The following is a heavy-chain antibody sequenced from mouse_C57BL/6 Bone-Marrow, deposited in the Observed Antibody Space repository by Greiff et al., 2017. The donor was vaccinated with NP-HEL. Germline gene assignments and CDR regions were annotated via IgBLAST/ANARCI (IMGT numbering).Heavy chain of an antibody. CDR3: ARRRPYGYDQGYYAMDY. D-gene: IGHD2-2*01. CDR2: ISYDGSN. Sequence: EVQLVESGPGLVKPSQSLSLTCSVTGYSITSGYYWNWIRQFPGNKLEWMGYISYDGSNNYNPSLKNRISITRDTSKNQFFLKLNSVTTEDTATYYCARRRPYGYDQGYYAMDYWGQGTSVTVSS. CDR1: GYSITSGYY. J-gene: IGHJ4*01. V-gene: IGHV3-6*01.